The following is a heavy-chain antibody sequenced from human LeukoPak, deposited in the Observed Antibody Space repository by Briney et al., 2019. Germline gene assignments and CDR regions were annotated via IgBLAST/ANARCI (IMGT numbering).Heavy chain of an antibody. V-gene: IGHV1-46*01. D-gene: IGHD3-16*02. CDR2: INPISGAT. CDR3: ARLPYRDGVAQDY. J-gene: IGHJ4*02. CDR1: GYTFTRYY. Sequence: ASVKVSCKTSGYTFTRYYMQWVRQAPGHGLEWMGIINPISGATDYAQKFQGRVTMTRDTCTSTVYMELSSLRSEDTAMYYCARLPYRDGVAQDYWGQGTLVTVSP.